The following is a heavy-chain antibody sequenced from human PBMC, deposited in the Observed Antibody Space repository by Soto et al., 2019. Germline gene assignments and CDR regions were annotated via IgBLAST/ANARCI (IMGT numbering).Heavy chain of an antibody. Sequence: GGSLRLSCAASGFTFGSNWMSWVRQAPGKGLEWVANIKRDGSEKYYVDSVKGRFTISRDNAKNTLYLQMNSLRADDTAVYYCASLEWESTGYADYWGQGTLVTVSS. CDR2: IKRDGSEK. D-gene: IGHD3-3*01. CDR3: ASLEWESTGYADY. V-gene: IGHV3-7*03. CDR1: GFTFGSNW. J-gene: IGHJ4*02.